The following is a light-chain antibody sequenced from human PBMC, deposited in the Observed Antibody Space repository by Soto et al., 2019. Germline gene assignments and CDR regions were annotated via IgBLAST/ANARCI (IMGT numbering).Light chain of an antibody. CDR2: GAS. V-gene: IGKV1-39*01. CDR1: QNICTY. CDR3: QQSYTTPRT. J-gene: IGKJ1*01. Sequence: QMTQSPSSLSASVGARVTITCRASQNICTYLNWYQQKPGKAPSLLIYGASTLQSGVPSRFSGSGSATDFTLTITSLQPEDFATYYCQQSYTTPRTFGQGTKVEIK.